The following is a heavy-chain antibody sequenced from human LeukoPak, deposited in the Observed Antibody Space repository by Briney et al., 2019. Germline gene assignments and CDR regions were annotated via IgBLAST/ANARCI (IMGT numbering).Heavy chain of an antibody. CDR1: GFTFSSYW. CDR3: ARVQLGLDAFDI. J-gene: IGHJ3*02. Sequence: GGSLRLSCAASGFTFSSYWMHWVRQAPGKGLEWVSGINWNGGSTGYADSVKGRFTISRDNAKNSLYLQMNSLRAEDTAVYYCARVQLGLDAFDIWGQGTMATVSS. D-gene: IGHD7-27*01. CDR2: INWNGGST. V-gene: IGHV3-20*04.